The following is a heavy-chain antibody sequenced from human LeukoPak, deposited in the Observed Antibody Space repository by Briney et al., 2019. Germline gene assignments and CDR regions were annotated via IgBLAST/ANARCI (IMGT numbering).Heavy chain of an antibody. D-gene: IGHD3-16*02. CDR3: ARVQEYYDYVWGSYRPNYFDY. Sequence: GASVKVSCKASGYTFTSYFIYWVRQAPGQGLECMGIINPNDGSTNYAQKFQGRVTMTRDTSTSTVHMELSSLRSEDTAVYYCARVQEYYDYVWGSYRPNYFDYWGQGTLVTVSS. V-gene: IGHV1-46*01. J-gene: IGHJ4*02. CDR2: INPNDGST. CDR1: GYTFTSYF.